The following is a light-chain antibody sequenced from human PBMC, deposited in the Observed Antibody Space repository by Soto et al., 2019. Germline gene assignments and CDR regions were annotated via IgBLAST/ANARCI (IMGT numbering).Light chain of an antibody. CDR3: TSYTSSATVI. CDR1: SSDVGDYMY. J-gene: IGLJ2*01. CDR2: EVI. V-gene: IGLV2-14*01. Sequence: QSALTQPASVSGFPGQSITISCTGTSSDVGDYMYVSWYQQHPDEARKLIIYEVIYRPSGVSSRFSGSKSGNTASLTISGLLPEDEADYHCTSYTSSATVIFGGGTKLTVL.